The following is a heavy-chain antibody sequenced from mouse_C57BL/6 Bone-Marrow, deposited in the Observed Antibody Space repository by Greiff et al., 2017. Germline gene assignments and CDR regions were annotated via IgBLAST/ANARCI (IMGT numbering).Heavy chain of an antibody. J-gene: IGHJ3*01. CDR2: IWSGGST. CDR1: GFSLTSYG. Sequence: VKLVESGPGLVQPSQSLSITCTVSGFSLTSYGVHWVRQSPGKGLEWLGVIWSGGSTDYNAAFISRLSISKDNSKSQVFFKMNSLQADDTAIYYCARKGYDGWAWFAYWGQGTLVTVSA. D-gene: IGHD2-3*01. CDR3: ARKGYDGWAWFAY. V-gene: IGHV2-2*01.